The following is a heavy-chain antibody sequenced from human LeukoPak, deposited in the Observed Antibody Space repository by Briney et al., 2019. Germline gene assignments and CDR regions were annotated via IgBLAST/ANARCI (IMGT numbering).Heavy chain of an antibody. D-gene: IGHD2-15*01. CDR2: IIPILGIA. Sequence: SVKVSCKASGGTFSSYAISWVRQAPGQGLEWMGRIIPILGIANYAQKFQGRVTITADKSTSTAYMELSSLRSEDTAVYYCARAPGPGGRGAFDIWGQGTMVTVSS. CDR3: ARAPGPGGRGAFDI. V-gene: IGHV1-69*04. CDR1: GGTFSSYA. J-gene: IGHJ3*02.